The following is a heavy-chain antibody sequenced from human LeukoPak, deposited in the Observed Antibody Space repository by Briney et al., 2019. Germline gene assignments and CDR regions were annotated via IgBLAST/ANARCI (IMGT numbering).Heavy chain of an antibody. J-gene: IGHJ5*02. D-gene: IGHD6-13*01. CDR3: ARQYSSWYWFDP. CDR2: ISAGGGTI. V-gene: IGHV3-23*01. CDR1: GFTFSSYA. Sequence: GGSLRLSCAASGFTFSSYAISRVRQAPGKGLEWVSTISAGGGTIYYADSVKGRFTISRDNSKNTLYLQMNSLRAEDTAVYYCARQYSSWYWFDPWGQGTLVTVSS.